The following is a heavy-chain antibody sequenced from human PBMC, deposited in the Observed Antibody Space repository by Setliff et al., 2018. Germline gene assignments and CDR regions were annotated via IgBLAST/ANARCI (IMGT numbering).Heavy chain of an antibody. CDR3: ARGPPDFVVVPAAAKFDY. CDR2: NSV. Sequence: ASVKVSCKASGYTFTGYYVHWVRQAPGQGLEWMGWNSVYAREFQGRVTMTIDTPTSTAYMELRSLRSDDTAVYYCARGPPDFVVVPAAAKFDYWGPGTLVTVS. J-gene: IGHJ4*02. D-gene: IGHD2-2*01. CDR1: GYTFTGYY. V-gene: IGHV1-18*04.